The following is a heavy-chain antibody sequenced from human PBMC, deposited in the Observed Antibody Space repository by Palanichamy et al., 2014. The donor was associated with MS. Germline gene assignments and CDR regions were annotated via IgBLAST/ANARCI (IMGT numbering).Heavy chain of an antibody. V-gene: IGHV3-64D*06. CDR2: ISSNGGST. D-gene: IGHD6-13*01. Sequence: EVQVVESGGGLVQPGGSLRLSCSASGFTFSSYAMHWVRQAPGKGLESVSTISSNGGSTHYADSVKGRFTISRDNSKNTLYLQMSSLRTEDTAVYYCEKDRVAAAAMGTFQHWGQGTLVTVSS. CDR1: GFTFSSYA. J-gene: IGHJ1*01. CDR3: EKDRVAAAAMGTFQH.